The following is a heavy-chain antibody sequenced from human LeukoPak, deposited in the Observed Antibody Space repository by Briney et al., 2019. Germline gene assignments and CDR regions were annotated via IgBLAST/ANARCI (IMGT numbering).Heavy chain of an antibody. CDR1: GGSISSSTSY. D-gene: IGHD2-21*01. V-gene: IGHV4-39*01. CDR3: ARRDCGGDCYSGVKIDY. J-gene: IGHJ4*02. CDR2: SYYSGST. Sequence: SETLSLTCTVSGGSISSSTSYRGWIRQPPGKGLEWIGSSYYSGSTYYNPSLKSRVTISVDTSKKQFSLKLSSVTAADTAVYYCARRDCGGDCYSGVKIDYWGQGTLVTVSS.